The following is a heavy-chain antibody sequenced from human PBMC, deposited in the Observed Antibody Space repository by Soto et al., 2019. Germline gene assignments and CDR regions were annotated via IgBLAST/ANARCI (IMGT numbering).Heavy chain of an antibody. CDR2: IYYSGST. J-gene: IGHJ4*02. V-gene: IGHV4-39*01. CDR1: GGSISSRPYY. Sequence: QLQLQESGPGLVKPSETLSLTCTVSGGSISSRPYYWGWIRQPPGRGLEWIGSIYYSGSTYYNPSLKGRVTMSVDTSKNQFSLKLSSVTAADTAVYYCARQYVEYDLLTGYEVPTYWGQGTLVSVSS. D-gene: IGHD3-9*01. CDR3: ARQYVEYDLLTGYEVPTY.